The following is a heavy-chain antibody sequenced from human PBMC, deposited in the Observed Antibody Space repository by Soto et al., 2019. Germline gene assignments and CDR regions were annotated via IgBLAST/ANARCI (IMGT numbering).Heavy chain of an antibody. CDR2: IYYSGST. CDR1: GGSISSYY. CDR3: ARHDDIVVVVAGDSAFDI. D-gene: IGHD2-15*01. J-gene: IGHJ3*02. Sequence: QVQLQESGPGLVKPSETLSLTCTVSGGSISSYYWSWIRQPPGKGLEWIGYIYYSGSTNYNPSLKSRVTISVDTSKNQFSLKLSSVTAADTAVYYCARHDDIVVVVAGDSAFDIWGQGTMVTVSS. V-gene: IGHV4-59*01.